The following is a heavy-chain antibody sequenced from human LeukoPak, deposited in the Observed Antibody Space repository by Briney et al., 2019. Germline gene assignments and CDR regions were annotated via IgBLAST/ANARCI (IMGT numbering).Heavy chain of an antibody. Sequence: PSETLSLTCTVSVGSISSYYWSWIRQPAGEGLEWIGRNYTSGSTNYSPSFKGRVTMSVDTSKNHFSLKLSSLTAPDTAVYYWARERPGGSSSWDGRYYFDYWGQGTPVTVSS. J-gene: IGHJ4*02. D-gene: IGHD6-13*01. CDR3: ARERPGGSSSWDGRYYFDY. V-gene: IGHV4-4*07. CDR2: NYTSGST. CDR1: VGSISSYY.